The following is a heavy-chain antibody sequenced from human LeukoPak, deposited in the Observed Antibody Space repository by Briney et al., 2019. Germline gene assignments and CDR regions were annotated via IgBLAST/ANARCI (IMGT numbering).Heavy chain of an antibody. V-gene: IGHV3-30-3*01. D-gene: IGHD2-2*01. J-gene: IGHJ4*02. CDR1: GFTFSYYA. CDR3: ARDPTQSSPFDY. Sequence: GGSLRLSCAASGFTFSYYALHWVRQAPGKGLEWVAVISYDGSNKYYADSVKGRFTISRDNSKNTLYLQMNSLRAEDTAVYYCARDPTQSSPFDYWGQGTLVTVSS. CDR2: ISYDGSNK.